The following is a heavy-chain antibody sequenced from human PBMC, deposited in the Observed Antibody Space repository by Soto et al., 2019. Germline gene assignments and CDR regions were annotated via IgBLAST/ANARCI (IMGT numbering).Heavy chain of an antibody. CDR2: VYPSDSDV. V-gene: IGHV5-51*01. D-gene: IGHD3-16*01. J-gene: IGHJ4*02. Sequence: PVESLKICFQFGGYRFTSSLSWGGLQMPGKGLEWLGNVYPSDSDVRYSPSFEGRVTISADNSINTAYLHLLNLKDSDTAIYYCTKGANSHFDSWGQGTRVTVSS. CDR3: TKGANSHFDS. CDR1: GYRFTSSL.